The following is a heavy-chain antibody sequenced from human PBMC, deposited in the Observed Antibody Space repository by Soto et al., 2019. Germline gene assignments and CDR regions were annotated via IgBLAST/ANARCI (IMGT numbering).Heavy chain of an antibody. Sequence: QVQLQESGPGLVKPSETLSLTCTVSGGSISNHYWSWIRQPPGKGLEWIGYIYYNGNTNYNPSLKSRFTRAIDSSKNQICLKLSSVTAADTAVYYCTRANWYSEYWGQGTLVTVSS. CDR3: TRANWYSEY. CDR1: GGSISNHY. V-gene: IGHV4-59*11. D-gene: IGHD7-27*01. CDR2: IYYNGNT. J-gene: IGHJ4*02.